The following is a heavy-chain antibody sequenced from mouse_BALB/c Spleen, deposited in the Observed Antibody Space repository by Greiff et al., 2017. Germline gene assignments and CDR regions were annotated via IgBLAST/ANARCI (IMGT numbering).Heavy chain of an antibody. V-gene: IGHV1S81*02. CDR3: ASALYGNYFYFDY. Sequence: QVQLQQPGAELVKPGASVKLSCKASGYTFTSYWMHWVQQRPGQGLEWIGEINPSNGRTNYNEKFKSKATLTVDKSSSTAYMQLSSLTSEDSAVYYCASALYGNYFYFDYWGQGTTLTVSS. J-gene: IGHJ2*01. D-gene: IGHD2-1*01. CDR1: GYTFTSYW. CDR2: INPSNGRT.